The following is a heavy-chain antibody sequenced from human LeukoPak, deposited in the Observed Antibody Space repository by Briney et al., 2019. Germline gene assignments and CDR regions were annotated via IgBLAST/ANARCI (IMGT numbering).Heavy chain of an antibody. CDR2: IYTSGST. Sequence: PSQTLSLTCTVSGGSISSGSYYWSWIRQPAGKGLEWIGRIYTSGSTNYNPSLKSRVTISVDTSKNQFSLKLSSVTAADTAVYYRARGFPGSSSSGGYYYYYYMDVWGKGTTVTVSS. CDR1: GGSISSGSYY. J-gene: IGHJ6*03. D-gene: IGHD6-6*01. CDR3: ARGFPGSSSSGGYYYYYYMDV. V-gene: IGHV4-61*02.